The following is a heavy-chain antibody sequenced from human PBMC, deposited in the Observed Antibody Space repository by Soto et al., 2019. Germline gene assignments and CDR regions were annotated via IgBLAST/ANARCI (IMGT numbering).Heavy chain of an antibody. D-gene: IGHD2-2*01. Sequence: ASVKVSCKASGYTFTSYDINWVRQATGQGLEWMGWMNPNSGNTGYAQKFQGRVTMTTDTSTSTAYMELRSLRSDDTAVYYCARDPSLYCSSTSCKGNWFDPWGQGTLVTVSS. CDR3: ARDPSLYCSSTSCKGNWFDP. CDR2: MNPNSGNT. V-gene: IGHV1-8*01. J-gene: IGHJ5*02. CDR1: GYTFTSYD.